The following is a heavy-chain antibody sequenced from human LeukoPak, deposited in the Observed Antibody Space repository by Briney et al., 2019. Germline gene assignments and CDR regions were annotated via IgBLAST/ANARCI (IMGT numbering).Heavy chain of an antibody. CDR2: ISSSGSTI. CDR3: AREWEQWFGIDY. Sequence: GGSPRLSCAASGFTFSSYEMNWVRQAPGKGLEWVSYISSSGSTIYYADSVKGRFTISRDNAKNSLYLQMNSLRAEDTAVYYCAREWEQWFGIDYWGQGTLVTVSS. J-gene: IGHJ4*02. CDR1: GFTFSSYE. V-gene: IGHV3-48*03. D-gene: IGHD3-10*01.